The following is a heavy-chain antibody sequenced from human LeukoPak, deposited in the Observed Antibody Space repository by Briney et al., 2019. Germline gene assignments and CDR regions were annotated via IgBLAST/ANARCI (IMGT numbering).Heavy chain of an antibody. CDR1: GYTFTSYD. CDR3: ARGSPMSGYSSGWYTPSGY. D-gene: IGHD6-19*01. V-gene: IGHV1-8*01. CDR2: MNPNSGNT. J-gene: IGHJ4*02. Sequence: ASEKVSCKASGYTFTSYDINWVRQATGQGLEWMGWMNPNSGNTGYAQKFQGRVTMTRNTSISTAYMELSSLRSEDTAVYYCARGSPMSGYSSGWYTPSGYWGQGTLVTVSS.